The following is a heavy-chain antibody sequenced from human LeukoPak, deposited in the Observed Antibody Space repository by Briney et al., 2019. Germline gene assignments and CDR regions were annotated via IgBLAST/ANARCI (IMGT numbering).Heavy chain of an antibody. J-gene: IGHJ4*02. V-gene: IGHV4-39*01. CDR3: AAYSGSYSSFDY. CDR2: IYYSGST. CDR1: GGSISSKSYY. D-gene: IGHD1-26*01. Sequence: SETLSLTCTVSGGSISSKSYYWGWIRQPPGKGLEWLGTIYYSGSTYYNPSLKSRVSISVDTSKKQFSLKLSSVTAADTAVYYCAAYSGSYSSFDYWGQGTLVTVSS.